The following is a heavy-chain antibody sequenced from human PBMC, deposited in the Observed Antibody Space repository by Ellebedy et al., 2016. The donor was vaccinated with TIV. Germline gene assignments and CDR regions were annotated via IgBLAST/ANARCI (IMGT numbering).Heavy chain of an antibody. J-gene: IGHJ2*01. CDR1: GFTVSNDY. V-gene: IGHV1-18*04. D-gene: IGHD3-10*01. CDR3: ARGTRTKRYYYFDL. CDR2: IGAGVYGSGT. Sequence: MPGGSLRLSCAASGFTVSNDYMSWVRQAPGQGLEWVGYIGAGVYGSGTNYARKRQGRVTLRTDTSTNTASLELRGLRSDDTAVYYWARGTRTKRYYYFDLWGRGTLITVSS.